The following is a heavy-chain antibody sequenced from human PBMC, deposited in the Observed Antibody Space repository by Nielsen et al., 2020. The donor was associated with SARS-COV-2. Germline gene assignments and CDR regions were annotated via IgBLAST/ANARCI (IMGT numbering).Heavy chain of an antibody. D-gene: IGHD6-19*01. CDR1: GGSISSGGYY. V-gene: IGHV4-31*03. CDR3: AREEHSSGWYPLDY. J-gene: IGHJ4*02. Sequence: SETLSLTCTVSGGSISSGGYYWSWIRQHPGKGLEWIGYTYYSGSTYYNPSLKSRVTISVDTSKNQFSLKLSSVTAADTAVYYCAREEHSSGWYPLDYWGQGTLVTVSS. CDR2: TYYSGST.